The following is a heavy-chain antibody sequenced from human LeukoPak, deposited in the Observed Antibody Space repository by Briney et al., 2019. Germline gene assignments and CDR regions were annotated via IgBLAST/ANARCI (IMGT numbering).Heavy chain of an antibody. V-gene: IGHV1-18*01. CDR3: ARVLYYDYVWGSCDY. D-gene: IGHD3-16*01. J-gene: IGHJ4*02. CDR2: ISAYNGNT. Sequence: ASVKVSCKASGYTFTSYGISWVRQAPGQGLEWMGWISAYNGNTNYAQKLQGRVTMTTDTSTSTAYMELRSLRSDDTAVYYCARVLYYDYVWGSCDYWGQGTLVTVSS. CDR1: GYTFTSYG.